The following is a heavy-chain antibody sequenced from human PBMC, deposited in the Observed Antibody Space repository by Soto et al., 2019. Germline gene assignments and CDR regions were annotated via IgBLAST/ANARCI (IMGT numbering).Heavy chain of an antibody. V-gene: IGHV3-9*01. Sequence: EVQLIESGGGLVNPGGSLRLSCAASGFTFDDYAMHWVRQAPGKGLEWVSGISWNSDTIGYADSVRGRFTISRDNAENSLYLQMNSLGAEDTALYYCAKDKGPRNCSTRNCFWVALGMDVWGQGTTVTVSS. CDR1: GFTFDDYA. CDR3: AKDKGPRNCSTRNCFWVALGMDV. D-gene: IGHD2-2*01. J-gene: IGHJ6*02. CDR2: ISWNSDTI.